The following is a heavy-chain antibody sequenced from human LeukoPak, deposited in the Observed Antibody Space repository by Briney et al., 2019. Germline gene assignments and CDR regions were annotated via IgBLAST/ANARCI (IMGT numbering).Heavy chain of an antibody. Sequence: ASVKVSCKASGGTFSSYAISWVRQAPGQGLEWMGGIIPIFGTANYAQKFQGRVTITADESTSTAYMELSSLRSEDTAVYHCAKRPDYGASPGYFDYWGQGTLVTVSS. J-gene: IGHJ4*02. D-gene: IGHD4-17*01. CDR2: IIPIFGTA. CDR3: AKRPDYGASPGYFDY. CDR1: GGTFSSYA. V-gene: IGHV1-69*13.